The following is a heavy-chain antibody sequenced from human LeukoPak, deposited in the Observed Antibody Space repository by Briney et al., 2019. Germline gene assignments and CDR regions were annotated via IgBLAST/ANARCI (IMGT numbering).Heavy chain of an antibody. CDR2: ISSIGSTI. Sequence: PGGSLRLSCAASGFTFSDYYMSWLRQAPGKGLEWVSYISSIGSTIYYADSVKGRFTISTDNAKNSLYLQMNSLRAEDTAVYCCARLEAAAGSVDYSGQGDLGTASS. D-gene: IGHD6-13*01. CDR1: GFTFSDYY. CDR3: ARLEAAAGSVDY. J-gene: IGHJ4*02. V-gene: IGHV3-11*04.